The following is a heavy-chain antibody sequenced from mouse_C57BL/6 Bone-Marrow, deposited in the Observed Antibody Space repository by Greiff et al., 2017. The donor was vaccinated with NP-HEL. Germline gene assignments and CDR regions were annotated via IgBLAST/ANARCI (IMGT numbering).Heavy chain of an antibody. CDR2: IRSKSNNYAP. V-gene: IGHV10-1*01. Sequence: EVQLVESGGGLVQPTGSLKLSCAASGFSFNTYAMNWVRQAPGKGLEWVARIRSKSNNYAPYYADSLKDRFTISRDDSESMLYLQMNNLKTEDTAMYYGVRQGYDGYYLDYWGQGTTLTVSS. J-gene: IGHJ2*01. D-gene: IGHD2-3*01. CDR1: GFSFNTYA. CDR3: VRQGYDGYYLDY.